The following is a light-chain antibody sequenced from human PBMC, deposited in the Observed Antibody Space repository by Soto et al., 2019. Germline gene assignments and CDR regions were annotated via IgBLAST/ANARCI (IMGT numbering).Light chain of an antibody. J-gene: IGLJ1*01. V-gene: IGLV2-14*03. CDR1: SSDVGGYNF. Sequence: QSALTQPASVSGSPGQSLTISCTGTSSDVGGYNFVSWYQQHPVKVPKLMIFDVNRRPSGVSDRFSGSKSGNTASQAISGLQAEEGCHHYCCSYPGSRTQVFGRGINVTVL. CDR3: CSYPGSRTQV. CDR2: DVN.